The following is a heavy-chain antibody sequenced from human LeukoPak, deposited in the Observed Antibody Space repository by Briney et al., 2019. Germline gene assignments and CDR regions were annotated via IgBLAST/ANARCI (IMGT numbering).Heavy chain of an antibody. D-gene: IGHD1-26*01. CDR3: ASQWELPNDY. CDR2: INWNGGST. J-gene: IGHJ4*02. V-gene: IGHV3-20*04. Sequence: GGSLRLSCAASGFTFDDYGLSWVRQAPGKGLEWVSGINWNGGSTGYADSVKGRFTISRDNAKNSLYLQMNSLRAEDTALYYCASQWELPNDYWGQGTLVTVSS. CDR1: GFTFDDYG.